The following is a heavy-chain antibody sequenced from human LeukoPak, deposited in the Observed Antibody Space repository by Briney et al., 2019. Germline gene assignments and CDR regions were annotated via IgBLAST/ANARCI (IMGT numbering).Heavy chain of an antibody. D-gene: IGHD5-12*01. J-gene: IGHJ3*02. CDR2: INPSGGST. CDR1: GYTFTNYG. V-gene: IGHV1-46*01. CDR3: ARDHDIVATTFAFDI. Sequence: ASVKVSCKASGYTFTNYGISWVRQAPGQGLEWMGIINPSGGSTSYAQKFQGRVTMTRDMSTSTVYMELSSLRSEDTAVYYCARDHDIVATTFAFDIWGQGTMVTVSS.